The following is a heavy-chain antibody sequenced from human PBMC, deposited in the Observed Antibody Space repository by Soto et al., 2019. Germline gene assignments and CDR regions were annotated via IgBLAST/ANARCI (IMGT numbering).Heavy chain of an antibody. CDR2: INGAGTTI. V-gene: IGHV3-74*03. Sequence: DLEESGGGLVQPGGSLRLSCAASGFTFSDYWMHWVRQVPGKGLVWVSRINGAGTTIKYADSVQGRFTISRDNAKNTLYLQMNTLRAEDTAVYYCARRLEMAGTFDFWGRGTLVTVSS. J-gene: IGHJ4*02. CDR1: GFTFSDYW. D-gene: IGHD6-19*01. CDR3: ARRLEMAGTFDF.